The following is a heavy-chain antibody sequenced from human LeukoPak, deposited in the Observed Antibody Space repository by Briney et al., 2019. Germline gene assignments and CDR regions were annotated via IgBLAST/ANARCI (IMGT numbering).Heavy chain of an antibody. Sequence: ASVKVSCKASGYTFTSYDINWVRQATGQGLEWMGWMNPNSGNTGYAQKLQGRVTMTTDTSTSTAYMELRSLRSDDTAVYYCARGRYYYDSSGEAKYYFDYWGQGTLVIVSS. V-gene: IGHV1-8*01. CDR1: GYTFTSYD. J-gene: IGHJ4*02. CDR2: MNPNSGNT. D-gene: IGHD3-22*01. CDR3: ARGRYYYDSSGEAKYYFDY.